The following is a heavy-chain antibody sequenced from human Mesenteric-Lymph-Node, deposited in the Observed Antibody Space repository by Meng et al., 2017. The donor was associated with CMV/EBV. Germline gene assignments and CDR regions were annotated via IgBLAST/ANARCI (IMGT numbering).Heavy chain of an antibody. D-gene: IGHD3-3*01. J-gene: IGHJ3*02. V-gene: IGHV3-21*01. CDR3: SKDFGVVPRGAFDI. CDR2: ISSSSSYI. CDR1: GFTFSSYS. Sequence: LSLTCAASGFTFSSYSMNWVRQAPGKGLEWVSSISSSSSYIYYADSVKGRFTISRDNAKNSLYLQMNSLRAEDTAVYYCSKDFGVVPRGAFDIWGQGTMVTVSS.